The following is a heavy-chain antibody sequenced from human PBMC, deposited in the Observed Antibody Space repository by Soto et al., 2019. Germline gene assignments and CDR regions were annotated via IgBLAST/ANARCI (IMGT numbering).Heavy chain of an antibody. CDR1: GFSFSSYA. V-gene: IGHV3-23*01. CDR3: VNKFNFPLTSHFSNLYFHS. D-gene: IGHD3-9*01. CDR2: ISTRGGRT. Sequence: EVLLLESGGGLTQPGGSLRLACAASGFSFSSYAMSWVRQAPPQGLEWVSSISTRGGRTYYADSVKGRFRISRDNSANVMYMNIQNYNAEDTGLYFCVNKFNFPLTSHFSNLYFHSWG. J-gene: IGHJ5*01.